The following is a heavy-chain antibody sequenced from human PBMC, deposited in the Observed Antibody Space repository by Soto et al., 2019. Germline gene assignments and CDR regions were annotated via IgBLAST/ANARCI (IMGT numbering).Heavy chain of an antibody. V-gene: IGHV3-48*01. CDR2: ISTTSDTK. J-gene: IGHJ4*02. CDR3: AKDPSIVALVDY. CDR1: GFTFSSYS. D-gene: IGHD3-22*01. Sequence: GGSLRLACAASGFTFSSYSMNWVRQAPGKGLEWVSYISTTSDTKYYADSVKGRFTISRDNAKNSLYLQMNSLRAEDTAVYYCAKDPSIVALVDYWGQGTLDTVSS.